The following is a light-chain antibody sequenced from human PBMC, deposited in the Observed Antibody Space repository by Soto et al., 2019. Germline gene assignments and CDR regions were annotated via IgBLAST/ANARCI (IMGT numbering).Light chain of an antibody. J-gene: IGKJ5*01. V-gene: IGKV3-11*01. CDR2: DAS. CDR1: QSVSSY. Sequence: SVLKQSPATLSLSPEERATLSCRASQSVSSYLAWYQQKPGQAPRLLIYDASNRATGIPARFSGSGSGTDFTLTISSLEAEDFAVYYCQQRSNWPFPFGQGTRLEI. CDR3: QQRSNWPFP.